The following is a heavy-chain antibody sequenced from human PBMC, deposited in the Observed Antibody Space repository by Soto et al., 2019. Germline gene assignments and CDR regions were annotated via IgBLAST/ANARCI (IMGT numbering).Heavy chain of an antibody. CDR1: GFTFDDYA. CDR3: AKDIGTSGNYCDYPFDY. Sequence: EVQLVESGGGLVQPGRSLRLSCAASGFTFDDYAMHWVRQAPGKGLEWVSGISWNSGSIGYADSVKGRFTISRDNAKNSLYLQMNSRSADDTALYYCAKDIGTSGNYCDYPFDYWGQGTLVTVSS. J-gene: IGHJ4*02. CDR2: ISWNSGSI. D-gene: IGHD4-17*01. V-gene: IGHV3-9*01.